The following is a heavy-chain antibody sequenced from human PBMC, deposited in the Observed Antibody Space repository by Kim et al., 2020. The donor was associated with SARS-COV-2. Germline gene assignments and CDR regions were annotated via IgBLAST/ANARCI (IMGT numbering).Heavy chain of an antibody. CDR2: IYSGGSST. J-gene: IGHJ6*02. CDR3: ARFGSESFYNPPHYYYYGMDV. V-gene: IGHV3-23*03. Sequence: GGSLRLSCAVSGFTFSSYAMSWVRQAPGKGLEWVSVIYSGGSSTYYADSVKGRFIISRDNSKNTLYLQMNSLRAEDTAVYSCARFGSESFYNPPHYYYYGMDVWGLGTTVTVSS. CDR1: GFTFSSYA. D-gene: IGHD3-10*01.